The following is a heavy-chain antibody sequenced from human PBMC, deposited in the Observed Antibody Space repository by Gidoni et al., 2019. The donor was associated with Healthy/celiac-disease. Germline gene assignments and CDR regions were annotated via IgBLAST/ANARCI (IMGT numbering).Heavy chain of an antibody. Sequence: EVQLVESGGGLVQPGGSLRLSCAASGFTVSSNYMRWVRQAPGKGLEWVSVIYSGGSTYYADSVKGRFTISRDNSKNTLYLQMNSLRAEDTAVYYCARAYYDSSGYTGHDAFDIWGQGTMVTVSS. D-gene: IGHD3-22*01. J-gene: IGHJ3*02. CDR2: IYSGGST. V-gene: IGHV3-66*01. CDR3: ARAYYDSSGYTGHDAFDI. CDR1: GFTVSSNY.